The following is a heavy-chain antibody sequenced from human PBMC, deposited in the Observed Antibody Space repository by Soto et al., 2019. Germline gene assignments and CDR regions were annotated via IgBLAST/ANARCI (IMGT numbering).Heavy chain of an antibody. CDR1: GYTFTGYY. D-gene: IGHD3-16*01. CDR3: ARAHIMITFGGVPWDNWFDP. J-gene: IGHJ5*02. Sequence: ASVKVSCKASGYTFTGYYMHWVRQAPGQGLEWMGWINPNSGGTNYAQKFQGWVTMTRDTSISTAYMELSRLRSDDTAVYYCARAHIMITFGGVPWDNWFDPWGQGTLVTVSS. CDR2: INPNSGGT. V-gene: IGHV1-2*04.